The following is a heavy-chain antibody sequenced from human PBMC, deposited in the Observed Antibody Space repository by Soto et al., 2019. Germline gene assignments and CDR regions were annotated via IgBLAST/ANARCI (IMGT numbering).Heavy chain of an antibody. CDR3: ASVAAAEGHYAMDG. J-gene: IGHJ6*02. CDR1: GGCIGRGDYY. V-gene: IGHV4-30-4*01. D-gene: IGHD6-13*01. Sequence: PSETLSLTCTVSGGCIGRGDYYWSWIRRPPGKGLEWIGYIYYSGSTYYNPTLKSRVTISVDTSKNQFSLNLSSVTAADTAVYYCASVAAAEGHYAMDGWGQGTRVTVSS. CDR2: IYYSGST.